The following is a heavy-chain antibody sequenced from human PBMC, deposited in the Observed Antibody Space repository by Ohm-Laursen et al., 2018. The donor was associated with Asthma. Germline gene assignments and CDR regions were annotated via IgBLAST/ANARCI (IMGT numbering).Heavy chain of an antibody. CDR2: ISYDGSNK. CDR1: GFTFSSYA. CDR3: ARDVMEWYLPAFDF. V-gene: IGHV3-30*04. J-gene: IGHJ4*02. Sequence: SLRLSCTASGFTFSSYAMHWVRQAPGKGLEWVAVISYDGSNKNYADSVKGRFTISRDNSKNTLYLQMNSLRPDDTAVYYCARDVMEWYLPAFDFWGQGTLVTVSS. D-gene: IGHD3-3*01.